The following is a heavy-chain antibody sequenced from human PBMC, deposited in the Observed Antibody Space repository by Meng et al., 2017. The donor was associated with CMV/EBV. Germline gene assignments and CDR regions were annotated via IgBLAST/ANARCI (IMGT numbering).Heavy chain of an antibody. V-gene: IGHV4-59*01. CDR3: ASQYSGTYYREFDY. D-gene: IGHD1-26*01. J-gene: IGHJ4*02. CDR2: IYYSGSI. Sequence: SETLSLTCTVSGVSISSYYWSWIRQPPGKGLEWIGHIYYSGSINYNPSLKGRVTMSVDTSKNQFSLKLSSVTAADTAVYYCASQYSGTYYREFDYWGQGTLVTVSS. CDR1: GVSISSYY.